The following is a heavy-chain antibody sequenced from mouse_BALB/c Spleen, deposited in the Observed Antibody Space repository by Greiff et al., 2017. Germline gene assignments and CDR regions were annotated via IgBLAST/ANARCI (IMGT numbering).Heavy chain of an antibody. Sequence: EVKLMESGGGLVQPGGSRKLSCAASGFTFSSFGMHWVRQAPEKGLEWVAYISSGSSTIYYADTVKGRFTISRDNPKNTLFLQMTSLRSEDTAMYYCARSDSHYWGQGTTLTVSS. CDR3: ARSDSHY. CDR1: GFTFSSFG. V-gene: IGHV5-17*02. J-gene: IGHJ2*01. CDR2: ISSGSSTI.